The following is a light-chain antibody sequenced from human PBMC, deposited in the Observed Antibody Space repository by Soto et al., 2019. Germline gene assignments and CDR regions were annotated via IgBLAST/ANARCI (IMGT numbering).Light chain of an antibody. Sequence: EIVIPHSPATLSVSPGERATISCRASQSVSSNLAWYQQKPGQAPRLLIYCASTRATGIPARFSGSGSGTEFPLTISSLQSEDFAVYYCQQYNNWPLTFGGWTKVEIK. V-gene: IGKV3-15*01. J-gene: IGKJ4*01. CDR2: CAS. CDR3: QQYNNWPLT. CDR1: QSVSSN.